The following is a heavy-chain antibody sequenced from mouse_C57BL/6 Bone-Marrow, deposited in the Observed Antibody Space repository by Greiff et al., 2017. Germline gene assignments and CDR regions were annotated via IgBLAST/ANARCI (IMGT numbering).Heavy chain of an antibody. J-gene: IGHJ2*01. D-gene: IGHD1-1*01. V-gene: IGHV1-69*01. CDR2: IDPSDSYT. CDR3: ATLFYFVY. CDR1: GYTFTSYW. Sequence: VQLQQPGAELVMPGASVKLSCKASGYTFTSYWMHWVKQRPGQGLEWIGEIDPSDSYTNYNQKFKGKSTLTVDKSSSTAYMQLRSLTSEDSAVYYCATLFYFVYWGQGTTLTVSS.